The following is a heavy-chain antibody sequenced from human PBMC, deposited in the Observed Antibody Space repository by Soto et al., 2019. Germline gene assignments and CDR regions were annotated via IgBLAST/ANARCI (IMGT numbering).Heavy chain of an antibody. CDR1: GYTFNSYG. CDR2: ISTFNGNT. CDR3: ARVIYSDY. D-gene: IGHD2-21*01. Sequence: QVQLVQSGAEVKKPGASVKVSCRPSGYTFNSYGISWARQAPGQGLEWVGWISTFNGNTDYAQKGQGRVTMTTDTSTSTVYMEVRTLRSDDTAVYYCARVIYSDYWGQGTLVTVSS. J-gene: IGHJ4*02. V-gene: IGHV1-18*01.